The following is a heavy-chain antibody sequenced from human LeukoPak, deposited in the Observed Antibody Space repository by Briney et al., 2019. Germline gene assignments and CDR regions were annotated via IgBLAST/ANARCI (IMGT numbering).Heavy chain of an antibody. J-gene: IGHJ6*02. Sequence: ASVKVSCKASGGTFSSYAISWVRQAPGQGLEWMGWMNPNSGNTGYAQKFQGRVTMTRNTSISTAYMELSSLRSEDTAVYYCARQDVEGGMDVWGQGTTVTVSS. V-gene: IGHV1-8*02. CDR2: MNPNSGNT. CDR1: GGTFSSYA. CDR3: ARQDVEGGMDV.